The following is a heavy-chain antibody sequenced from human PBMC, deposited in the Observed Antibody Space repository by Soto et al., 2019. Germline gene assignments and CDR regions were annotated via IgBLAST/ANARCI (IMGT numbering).Heavy chain of an antibody. CDR1: VVSISSGDYY. Sequence: SETLSLTCTFSVVSISSGDYYCSWIRQPPGKGLEWIGYIYYSGSTYYNPSLKSRVTISVDTSKNQFSLKLSSVTAADTAVYYCARDLRITMVRGVYYSYGMQLWGQGTTFNVSS. V-gene: IGHV4-30-4*01. CDR3: ARDLRITMVRGVYYSYGMQL. D-gene: IGHD3-10*01. J-gene: IGHJ6*01. CDR2: IYYSGST.